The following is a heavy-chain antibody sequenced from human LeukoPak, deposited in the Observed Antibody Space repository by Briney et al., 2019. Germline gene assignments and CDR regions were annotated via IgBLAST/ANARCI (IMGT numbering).Heavy chain of an antibody. CDR2: IYYSGST. Sequence: SQTLSLTCTVSGDSINSGDYYWSWIRQPPGNGLEWIGYIYYSGSTYYNPSLKSRVTISVDTSKNQFSLKLSSVTAADTAVYYCARDNGYGQLDSWDQGTLVTVSS. CDR1: GDSINSGDYY. J-gene: IGHJ4*02. CDR3: ARDNGYGQLDS. V-gene: IGHV4-30-4*01. D-gene: IGHD2-15*01.